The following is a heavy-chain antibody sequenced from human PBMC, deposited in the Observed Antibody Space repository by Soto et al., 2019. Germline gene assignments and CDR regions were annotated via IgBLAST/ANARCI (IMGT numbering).Heavy chain of an antibody. Sequence: PGGSLRLSCAASGFTFSSYAMHWVRQAPGKGLEWVAVISYDGSNKYYADSVKGRFTISRDNSKNTLYLQMNSLRAEDTAVYYCARDPSSYPYVFDYWGQGTLVTVSS. D-gene: IGHD3-10*02. CDR1: GFTFSSYA. J-gene: IGHJ4*02. CDR3: ARDPSSYPYVFDY. V-gene: IGHV3-30-3*01. CDR2: ISYDGSNK.